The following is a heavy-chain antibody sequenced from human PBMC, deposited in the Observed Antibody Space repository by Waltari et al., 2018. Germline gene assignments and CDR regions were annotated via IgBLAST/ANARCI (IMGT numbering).Heavy chain of an antibody. CDR3: ARVLAAALGLFDL. CDR2: IYYSGST. D-gene: IGHD6-13*01. V-gene: IGHV4-59*11. Sequence: QVQLQESGPGLVKPSATLSLTCTVPGGSISTHYWSWIRQPPGKGLEWIGYIYYSGSTNYNPSLKSRVTISVDTSKNQFSLKLSSVTAADTAVYYCARVLAAALGLFDLWGRGTLVTVSS. J-gene: IGHJ2*01. CDR1: GGSISTHY.